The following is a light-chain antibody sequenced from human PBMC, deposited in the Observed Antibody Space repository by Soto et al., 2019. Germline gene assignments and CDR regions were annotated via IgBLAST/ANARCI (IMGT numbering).Light chain of an antibody. J-gene: IGKJ1*01. CDR1: QTVSSNY. CDR3: QQYAISRT. V-gene: IGKV3-20*01. CDR2: DAS. Sequence: EIVLTQSPGTVSLSPGERATLSCRASQTVSSNYLAWYQQKPGQAPRLLIYDASRRATGIPDRFSGRGSGTDFTLTISRLEPEDFAIYYCQQYAISRTFGQGTNVEIK.